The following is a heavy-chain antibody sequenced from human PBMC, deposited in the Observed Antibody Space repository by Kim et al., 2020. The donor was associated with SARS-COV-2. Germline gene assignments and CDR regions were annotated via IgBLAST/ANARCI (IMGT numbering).Heavy chain of an antibody. CDR2: ISSSSSTI. CDR1: GFTFSSYS. V-gene: IGHV3-48*02. J-gene: IGHJ6*02. D-gene: IGHD3-3*01. CDR3: ARAYYDFWSGYWHYGMDV. Sequence: GGSLRLSCAASGFTFSSYSMNWVRQAPGKGLEWASYISSSSSTIYYADSVKGRFTISRDNAKNSLYLQMNSLRDEDTAVYYCARAYYDFWSGYWHYGMDVWGQGTTVTVSS.